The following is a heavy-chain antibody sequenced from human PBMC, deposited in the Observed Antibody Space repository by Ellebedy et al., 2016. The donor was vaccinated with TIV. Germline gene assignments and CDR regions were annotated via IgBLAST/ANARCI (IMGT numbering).Heavy chain of an antibody. V-gene: IGHV5-51*01. CDR2: IYPGDSDT. CDR3: ARHDLDILATKPSKPSYEIAPVYVHYGLDV. CDR1: GYDFAHSW. D-gene: IGHD5-12*01. Sequence: GESLKISCTASGYDFAHSWIGSVRQMPGKGLEWMRIIYPGDSDTKYSPSFRGHVPISADKSTNTAYLQWSSLTASDSAIYYCARHDLDILATKPSKPSYEIAPVYVHYGLDVWGQGTTVTVSS. J-gene: IGHJ6*02.